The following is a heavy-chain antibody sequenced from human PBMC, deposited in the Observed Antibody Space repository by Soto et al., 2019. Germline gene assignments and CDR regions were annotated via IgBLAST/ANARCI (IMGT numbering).Heavy chain of an antibody. V-gene: IGHV3-48*02. J-gene: IGHJ6*02. Sequence: EVQLVESGGGLVQPGGSLRLSCAASGFTFSSYSMNWVRQAPGKGLEWVSYISSSSSTIYYVDSVKGRFTISRDNAKNALYLHMSSRRDDDTAVYYCARDRAGAQYGLDVWGQGTKVTVSS. D-gene: IGHD3-10*01. CDR3: ARDRAGAQYGLDV. CDR2: ISSSSSTI. CDR1: GFTFSSYS.